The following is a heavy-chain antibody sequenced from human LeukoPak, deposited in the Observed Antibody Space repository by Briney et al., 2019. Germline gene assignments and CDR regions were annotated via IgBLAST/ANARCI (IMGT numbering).Heavy chain of an antibody. CDR3: ARPRPYSGIDY. Sequence: SETLSLTCTVSGGSISSSGYYWGWIRQPPGKGLEWIGSVYYSGSTYYNPSLQSRVTISVDTSKNQFSLKLSSVTAADTAVFYCARPRPYSGIDYWGLGTLVTVSS. V-gene: IGHV4-39*01. CDR1: GGSISSSGYY. CDR2: VYYSGST. D-gene: IGHD5-12*01. J-gene: IGHJ4*02.